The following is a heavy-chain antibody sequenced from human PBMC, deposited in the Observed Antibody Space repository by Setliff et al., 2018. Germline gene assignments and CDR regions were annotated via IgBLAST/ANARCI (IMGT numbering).Heavy chain of an antibody. CDR3: ERLVRYCSTTSCQRTSGDDF. CDR1: GYTFTDFG. D-gene: IGHD2-2*01. V-gene: IGHV1-18*01. CDR2: ISPYTGNT. J-gene: IGHJ4*02. Sequence: GASVKVSCKASGYTFTDFGISWVRQAPGQGLEWMGWISPYTGNTIYAPQFQGRVIMTTDTSAKTAYMDLRSLRSDDTAVYYCERLVRYCSTTSCQRTSGDDFWGLGTLVTISS.